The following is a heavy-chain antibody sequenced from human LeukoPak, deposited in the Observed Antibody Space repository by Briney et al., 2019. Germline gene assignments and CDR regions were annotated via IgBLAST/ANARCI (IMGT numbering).Heavy chain of an antibody. CDR3: ARWPIAAAPPDYYFDY. CDR2: ISSSTSYI. CDR1: GFTFSSYN. Sequence: PGGSLRLSCAASGFTFSSYNMNWIRQAPGKGLEWGTSISSSTSYIYYADSVTGRFTISRDNAKNSLYLQMNSLRAEDTAVYYCARWPIAAAPPDYYFDYWGQGTLVTVSS. D-gene: IGHD6-13*01. J-gene: IGHJ4*02. V-gene: IGHV3-21*01.